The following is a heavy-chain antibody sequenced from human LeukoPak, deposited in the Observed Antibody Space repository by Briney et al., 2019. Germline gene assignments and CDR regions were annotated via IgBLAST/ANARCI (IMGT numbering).Heavy chain of an antibody. CDR3: AREPYYDFWSGYYIH. Sequence: EGSLRLSCAASGFTFSSYSMNWVRQAPGKGLEWVSSISSSSSYIYYADSVRGRFTISRDNAKNSLYLQMNSLRAEDTAVYYCAREPYYDFWSGYYIHWGQGTLVTVSS. CDR1: GFTFSSYS. D-gene: IGHD3-3*01. V-gene: IGHV3-21*01. CDR2: ISSSSSYI. J-gene: IGHJ4*02.